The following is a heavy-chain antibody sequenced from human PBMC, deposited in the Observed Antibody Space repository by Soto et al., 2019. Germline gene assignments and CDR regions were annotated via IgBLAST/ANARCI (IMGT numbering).Heavy chain of an antibody. CDR1: GGSISSYY. J-gene: IGHJ4*02. Sequence: SETLSLTCTVSGGSISSYYWIWIRQPPGKGLEWIGYIYYSGSTNYNPSLKSRVTISVDTSKNQFSLKLSSVTAADTAVYYCARAERVYYDSSGYYSQPREFDYWGQGTLVTVSS. CDR3: ARAERVYYDSSGYYSQPREFDY. CDR2: IYYSGST. D-gene: IGHD3-22*01. V-gene: IGHV4-59*01.